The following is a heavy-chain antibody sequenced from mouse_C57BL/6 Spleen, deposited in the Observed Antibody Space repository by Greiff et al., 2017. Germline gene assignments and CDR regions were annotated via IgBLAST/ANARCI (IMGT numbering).Heavy chain of an antibody. CDR2: IDPETGGT. CDR3: TRRTFRGYAMDY. Sequence: VQLQQSGAELVRPGASVTLSCKASGYTFTDYEMHWVKQTPVHGLEWIGAIDPETGGTAYNQKFKGKAILTADKSSSTAYMELRSLTSEDSAVYYCTRRTFRGYAMDYWGQGTSVTVSS. J-gene: IGHJ4*01. CDR1: GYTFTDYE. D-gene: IGHD3-3*01. V-gene: IGHV1-15*01.